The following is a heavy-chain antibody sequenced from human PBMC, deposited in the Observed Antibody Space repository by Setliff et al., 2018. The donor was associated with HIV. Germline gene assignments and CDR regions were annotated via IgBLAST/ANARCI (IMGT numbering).Heavy chain of an antibody. D-gene: IGHD2-21*02. CDR3: ALLNHIVVVTALLPGDY. J-gene: IGHJ4*02. CDR1: AGSFSIFA. Sequence: GASVKVSCKSSAGSFSIFAINWVRQAPGQGLEWMGGMMTIFSTTNYARKFQGRVTITTDESTGTAYMELSNLRSDDTAVYYCALLNHIVVVTALLPGDYWGQGTPVTVSS. CDR2: MMTIFSTT. V-gene: IGHV1-69*05.